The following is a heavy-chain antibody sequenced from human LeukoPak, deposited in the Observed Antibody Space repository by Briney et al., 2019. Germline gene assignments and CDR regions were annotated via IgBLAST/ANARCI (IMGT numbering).Heavy chain of an antibody. CDR3: ARENIVVVTAIRDAFDI. D-gene: IGHD2-21*02. CDR2: ISSGSSTI. Sequence: GGSLRLSCAASGFTFSSYSMNWVRQAPGKGLEWVSYISSGSSTIYYADSVKGRVTISRDNAKNSLCLQMDSLRDEDTAVYYCARENIVVVTAIRDAFDIWGQGTMVTVSS. V-gene: IGHV3-48*02. CDR1: GFTFSSYS. J-gene: IGHJ3*02.